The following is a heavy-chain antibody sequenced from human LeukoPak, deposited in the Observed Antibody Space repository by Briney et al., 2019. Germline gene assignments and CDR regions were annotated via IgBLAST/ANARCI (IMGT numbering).Heavy chain of an antibody. D-gene: IGHD3-22*01. J-gene: IGHJ4*02. CDR1: GFTFDDYG. Sequence: GGSLRLSCAASGFTFDDYGMSWVRQAPGKGLEWVSGINWNGGSTGYADSVKGRFTISRDNAKNSLYLQMNSLRAEDTALYYCARDRIRAGYHYDSSGYFPLDYWGQGTLVTVSS. V-gene: IGHV3-20*04. CDR3: ARDRIRAGYHYDSSGYFPLDY. CDR2: INWNGGST.